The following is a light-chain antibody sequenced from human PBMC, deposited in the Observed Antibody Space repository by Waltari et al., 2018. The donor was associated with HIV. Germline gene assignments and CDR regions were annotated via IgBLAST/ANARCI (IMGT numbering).Light chain of an antibody. CDR3: QQRSNWPTWT. J-gene: IGKJ1*01. Sequence: EAVLTLSPATLSLSPGDRPTLSCRASQSVSSYLAWYQQRPGQAPRLLIYDASNRATGIPARFSGSGSGTDFTLTISSIESEDFAVYYCQQRSNWPTWTFGQGTKLEIK. CDR1: QSVSSY. CDR2: DAS. V-gene: IGKV3-11*01.